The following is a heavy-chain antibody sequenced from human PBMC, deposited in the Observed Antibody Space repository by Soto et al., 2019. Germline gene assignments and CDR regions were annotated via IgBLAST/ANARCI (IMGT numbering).Heavy chain of an antibody. V-gene: IGHV1-18*01. CDR3: ARDYEDDYVWGRYNYRGSGYYYSYGMDV. Sequence: QVQLVQSGAEVKKPGASVKVSCTASGYTFTSYGISWVRQAPGQGLEWMGWIIAYNGNTNYAQKLQGRVTMTTDTSTRTAYIELRSLRSDDTAVYYCARDYEDDYVWGRYNYRGSGYYYSYGMDVLGQGTTVTVSS. CDR1: GYTFTSYG. D-gene: IGHD3-16*01. J-gene: IGHJ6*02. CDR2: IIAYNGNT.